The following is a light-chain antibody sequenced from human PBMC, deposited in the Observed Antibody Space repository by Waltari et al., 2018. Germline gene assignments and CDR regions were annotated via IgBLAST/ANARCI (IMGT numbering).Light chain of an antibody. CDR2: DTN. CDR1: TGAVPNGTY. CDR3: LLSYSDARV. J-gene: IGLJ3*02. V-gene: IGLV7-46*01. Sequence: QAVVTQEPSLTVSPGGTVPLTCASRTGAVPNGTYPPWFQQKPGQAPRTLIYDTNNKHSWTPARFSGSLLGGKAALTLSGAQPEDEAEYYCLLSYSDARVFGGGTKVTVL.